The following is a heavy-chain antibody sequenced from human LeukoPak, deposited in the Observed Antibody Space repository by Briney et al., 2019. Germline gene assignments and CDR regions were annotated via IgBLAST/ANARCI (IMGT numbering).Heavy chain of an antibody. J-gene: IGHJ4*02. V-gene: IGHV3-74*01. CDR1: GFTFSSYW. Sequence: GGSLRLSCAASGFTFSSYWMHWVRQAPGKGLVWVSRINSDGSSTSYADSVKGRFTISRDNAKNTVYLQMNSLRAEDTAVYYCTRVQSGTPFDYWGQGTLVTVSS. D-gene: IGHD1-26*01. CDR3: TRVQSGTPFDY. CDR2: INSDGSST.